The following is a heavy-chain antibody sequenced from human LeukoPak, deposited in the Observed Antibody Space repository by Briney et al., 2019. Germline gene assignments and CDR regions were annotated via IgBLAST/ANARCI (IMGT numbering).Heavy chain of an antibody. CDR1: GYTFTSYA. V-gene: IGHV7-4-1*02. CDR2: INTNTGNP. D-gene: IGHD5-24*01. Sequence: PGASVTVSCKASGYTFTSYAMNWVRQAPGQGLEWMGWINTNTGNPTYAQGFTGRFVFSLDTSVSTAYLQISSLKAEDTAVYYCARVAGDGYNPSYWYFDLWGRGTLVTVSS. J-gene: IGHJ2*01. CDR3: ARVAGDGYNPSYWYFDL.